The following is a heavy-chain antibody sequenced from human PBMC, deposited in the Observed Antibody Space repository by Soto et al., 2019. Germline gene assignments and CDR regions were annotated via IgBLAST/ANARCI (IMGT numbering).Heavy chain of an antibody. V-gene: IGHV3-30*18. CDR2: ISYDGSNK. Sequence: QVQLVESGGGVVQPGRSLRLSCAASGFTFSSYGMHWVRQAPGKGLEWVAVISYDGSNKYYADSVKGRFTISRDNSKNTLYLQMNSLRAEDTAVYYCAKEGGPSRSPDYDYWGQGTLVTVSS. D-gene: IGHD6-6*01. CDR3: AKEGGPSRSPDYDY. CDR1: GFTFSSYG. J-gene: IGHJ4*02.